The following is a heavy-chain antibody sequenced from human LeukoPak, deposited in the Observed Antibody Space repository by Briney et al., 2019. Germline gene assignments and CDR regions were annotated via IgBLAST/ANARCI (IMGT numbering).Heavy chain of an antibody. Sequence: PGGSLRLSCAASGFTFSNYWMHWVRHAPGKGLVWVSRINSDGINTSYADSVKGRFTISRDNSKNTLYLQMNSLRAEDTAVYYCAKDQSQYDILTGYYIYWGQGTLVTVSS. V-gene: IGHV3-74*01. CDR3: AKDQSQYDILTGYYIY. CDR2: INSDGINT. J-gene: IGHJ4*02. CDR1: GFTFSNYW. D-gene: IGHD3-9*01.